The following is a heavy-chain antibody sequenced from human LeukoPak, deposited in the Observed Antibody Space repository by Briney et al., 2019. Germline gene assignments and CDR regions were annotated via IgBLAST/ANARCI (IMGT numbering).Heavy chain of an antibody. CDR1: GDSVSGSNGA. CDR2: TYYRSKWYY. V-gene: IGHV6-1*01. CDR3: AREPYYYDHTGFHPRYHDS. Sequence: PSQTLSLTCVISGDSVSGSNGAWNWIRQSPSRGLEWLGRTYYRSKWYYAYAVSVKSRITINPDTSKNQFSLQLNSVTPEDTAVYYCAREPYYYDHTGFHPRYHDSWGQGALVSVSS. D-gene: IGHD3-22*01. J-gene: IGHJ4*02.